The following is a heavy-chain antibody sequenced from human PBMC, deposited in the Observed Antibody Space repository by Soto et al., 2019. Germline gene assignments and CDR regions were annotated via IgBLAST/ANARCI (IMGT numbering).Heavy chain of an antibody. D-gene: IGHD2-15*01. CDR1: GGTFSSYA. J-gene: IGHJ3*02. CDR3: ARDLQPGYCSGGSCPLGLAFDI. CDR2: IIPIFGRA. V-gene: IGHV1-69*01. Sequence: QVQLVQSGAEVKKPGSSVKVSCKASGGTFSSYAISWVRQAPGQGLEWMGGIIPIFGRANYAQKLQGRVTMTEDESKSKAHIALSSLRSEETAVYYCARDLQPGYCSGGSCPLGLAFDIWGQGRMVTVPS.